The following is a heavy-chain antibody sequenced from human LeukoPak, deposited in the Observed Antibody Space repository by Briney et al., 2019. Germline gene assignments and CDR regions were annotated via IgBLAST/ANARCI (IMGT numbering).Heavy chain of an antibody. CDR3: AKDISGSYFPRYYFDY. CDR2: IWYDGSNK. D-gene: IGHD1-26*01. Sequence: PGGSLRLSCAASGLIFSGYGMHWVRQAPGKGLEWVAVIWYDGSNKYYTDSVKGRFTISRDNSKNTLYLQMNSLRVEDTAVYYCAKDISGSYFPRYYFDYWGQGTLVTVSS. J-gene: IGHJ4*02. V-gene: IGHV3-30*02. CDR1: GLIFSGYG.